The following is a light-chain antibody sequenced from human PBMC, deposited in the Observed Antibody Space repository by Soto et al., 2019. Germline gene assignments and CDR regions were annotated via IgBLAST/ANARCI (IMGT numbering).Light chain of an antibody. CDR2: GAS. J-gene: IGKJ4*01. Sequence: EIVLTQSPGTLSLSPGERATLSCRASQSVSSSDVAWYQQKPGQAPRLLIYGASSRATGIPDRFSGSGSGTDFTLTISRLEPEDFAVYYCQQYGSSPLLTFGGGTKVEI. CDR3: QQYGSSPLLT. CDR1: QSVSSSD. V-gene: IGKV3-20*01.